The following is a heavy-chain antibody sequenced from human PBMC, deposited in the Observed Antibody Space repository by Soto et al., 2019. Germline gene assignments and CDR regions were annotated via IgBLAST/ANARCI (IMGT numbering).Heavy chain of an antibody. J-gene: IGHJ4*02. Sequence: EVQLVESGGGLVKPGGSLRLSCAASGFTFTSALMTWVRQAPGKGLEWVGRVKRKTDGGTTDYAAPVKGRFTISRDDSEKTLYLQMNSLKTADTAVYYCTTGATGRDYWGQGTRVTVSS. V-gene: IGHV3-15*01. CDR1: GFTFTSAL. D-gene: IGHD1-26*01. CDR3: TTGATGRDY. CDR2: VKRKTDGGTT.